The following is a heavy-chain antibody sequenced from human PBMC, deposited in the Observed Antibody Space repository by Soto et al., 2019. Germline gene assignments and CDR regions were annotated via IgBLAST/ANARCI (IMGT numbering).Heavy chain of an antibody. V-gene: IGHV4-59*12. CDR3: ARFRAAGPFDC. CDR1: GSSIIGYY. Sequence: PSETLSLTCTFSGSSIIGYYWTWIRQSPERGLEWIGYIHYSGSANYNPSLNSRLTMSVDTSKNQFSLKLASVTAADTAVYYCARFRAAGPFDCWGQGTLVTVSS. CDR2: IHYSGSA. D-gene: IGHD2-15*01. J-gene: IGHJ4*02.